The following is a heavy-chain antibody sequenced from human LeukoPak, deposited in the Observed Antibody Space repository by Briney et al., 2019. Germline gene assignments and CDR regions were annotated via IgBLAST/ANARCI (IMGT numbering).Heavy chain of an antibody. Sequence: GGSLRLSCAASGFTFSSYAMSWVRQTPGKGLEWVSAISGSGGSTYYADSVKGRFTISRDNSKNTLYLQMNSLRAEDTAVYYCAKTYYDILTGQADYWGQGTLVTVSS. V-gene: IGHV3-23*01. CDR3: AKTYYDILTGQADY. CDR2: ISGSGGST. CDR1: GFTFSSYA. D-gene: IGHD3-9*01. J-gene: IGHJ4*02.